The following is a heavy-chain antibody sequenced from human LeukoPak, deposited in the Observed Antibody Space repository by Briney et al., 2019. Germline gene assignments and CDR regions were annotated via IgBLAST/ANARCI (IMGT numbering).Heavy chain of an antibody. V-gene: IGHV1-46*01. CDR3: AREGWDQRDTAAFDH. D-gene: IGHD6-19*01. CDR1: GYTFTSYY. Sequence: ASVKVSCKASGYTFTSYYMHWVRQAPGQGLEWMGIINPSGGSTSYAQKFQGRVTMTRDTSISTVYMELSRLGPDDTAVYYCAREGWDQRDTAAFDHWGQGTLVTVSS. CDR2: INPSGGST. J-gene: IGHJ4*02.